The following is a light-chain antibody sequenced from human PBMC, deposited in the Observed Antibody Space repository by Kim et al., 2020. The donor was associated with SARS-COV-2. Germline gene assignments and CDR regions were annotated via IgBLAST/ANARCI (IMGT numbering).Light chain of an antibody. CDR3: QQYNNWPPWT. CDR2: GAS. Sequence: EIVMTQSLATLSVSPGERATLSCRASQSVSSNLAWYQQKPGQAHRLLIYGASTRATGIPARFSGTGSGTEFTLTISSLQSEDFAVYYCQQYNNWPPWTFGQGTKVDIK. V-gene: IGKV3-15*01. CDR1: QSVSSN. J-gene: IGKJ1*01.